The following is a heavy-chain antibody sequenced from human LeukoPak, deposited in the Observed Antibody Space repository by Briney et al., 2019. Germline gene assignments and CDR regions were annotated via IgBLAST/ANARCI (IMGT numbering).Heavy chain of an antibody. J-gene: IGHJ4*02. Sequence: SETLSLTCTVSGGSISSYYWSWIRQPPGKGLEWIGYIYYSGSTNYNPSLKSRVTISVDTSKNQFSLKLRSMTAADTAVYYCAREAYYYDSSRRRGFDYWGQGTLVTVSS. CDR1: GGSISSYY. V-gene: IGHV4-59*01. CDR2: IYYSGST. D-gene: IGHD3-22*01. CDR3: AREAYYYDSSRRRGFDY.